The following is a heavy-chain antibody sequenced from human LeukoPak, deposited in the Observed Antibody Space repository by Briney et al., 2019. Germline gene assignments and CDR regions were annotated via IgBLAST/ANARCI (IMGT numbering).Heavy chain of an antibody. CDR2: IHYSEST. CDR3: AREEASVGDY. Sequence: SDTLSLTCTFSGGSKSCNSHYWAWIRRPPGKGLGWIGSIHYSESTFSSPSLKSRVTISVDTSKNQFSLTLTSVTASDTAGYYCAREEASVGDYWGQGILVTVSS. V-gene: IGHV4-39*01. D-gene: IGHD2-21*01. CDR1: GGSKSCNSHY. J-gene: IGHJ4*02.